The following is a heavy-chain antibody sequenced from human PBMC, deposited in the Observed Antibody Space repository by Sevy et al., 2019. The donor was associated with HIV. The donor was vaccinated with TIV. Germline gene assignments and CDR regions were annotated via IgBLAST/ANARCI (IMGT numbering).Heavy chain of an antibody. CDR2: IVVGSGNA. CDR1: GFTFSNSA. Sequence: ASVKVSCKASGFTFSNSAVQWVRQARGQRLEWIGWIVVGSGNADYAPEFQERLTITRDMSSSTAYMELSSLRSEDTAVYYCAAGSYCVDNACLGYSDYWGQGTPVTVSS. CDR3: AAGSYCVDNACLGYSDY. D-gene: IGHD7-27*01. J-gene: IGHJ4*02. V-gene: IGHV1-58*01.